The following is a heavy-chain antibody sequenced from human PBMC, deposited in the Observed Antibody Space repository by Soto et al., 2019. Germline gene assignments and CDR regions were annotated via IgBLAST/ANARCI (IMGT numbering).Heavy chain of an antibody. V-gene: IGHV1-3*01. J-gene: IGHJ1*01. CDR3: ARARTGSPSEFFQF. D-gene: IGHD1-26*01. CDR1: GYPFTRYA. Sequence: ASVKVSCKASGYPFTRYAMHWVRQAPGQRLEWMGWINSGNGDTKYSQKFQGRVTITRDTSASTAYMELSSLIFEDTAVYYCARARTGSPSEFFQFWGRGTLVTVSS. CDR2: INSGNGDT.